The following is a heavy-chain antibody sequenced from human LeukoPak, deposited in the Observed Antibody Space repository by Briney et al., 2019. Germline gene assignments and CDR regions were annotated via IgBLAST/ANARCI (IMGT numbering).Heavy chain of an antibody. D-gene: IGHD5-12*01. V-gene: IGHV3-30*03. CDR3: VMAYYYYGMDV. CDR2: ISYDGNNK. J-gene: IGHJ6*02. Sequence: GGSLRLSCAASGFTFSHHAMHWVRRSPGKGLEWAAVISYDGNNKYYANSVKGRFTISRDNAKNSLYLQMNSLRAEDTAVYYCVMAYYYYGMDVWGQGTTVTVSS. CDR1: GFTFSHHA.